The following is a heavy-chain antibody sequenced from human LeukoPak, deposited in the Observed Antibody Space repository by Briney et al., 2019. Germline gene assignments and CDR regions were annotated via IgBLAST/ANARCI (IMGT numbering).Heavy chain of an antibody. CDR3: TRGSGWVLSGDY. CDR1: GYTFTSSD. D-gene: IGHD6-19*01. J-gene: IGHJ4*02. Sequence: EASVKVSCKASGYTFTSSDINWVRQAPGQGLEWMGWINPNSGDTAYAQKFQGRVTMTRDTSIGTAYMELSSLRPDDTAVYYCTRGSGWVLSGDYWGQGTLVTVSS. V-gene: IGHV1-8*01. CDR2: INPNSGDT.